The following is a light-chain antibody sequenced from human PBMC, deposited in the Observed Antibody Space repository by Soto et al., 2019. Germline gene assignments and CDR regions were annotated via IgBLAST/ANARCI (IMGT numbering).Light chain of an antibody. V-gene: IGKV1-39*01. Sequence: IRVNHSPSSLSASVEDRVIITCRASQSISNHLNWYQQRPGKAPKLLIFAASSLQSGVPSRFSGSRSGTEFTLTISSLQPDDFATYYCQQFNASPWPFGQGTKV. CDR1: QSISNH. CDR2: AAS. CDR3: QQFNASPWP. J-gene: IGKJ1*01.